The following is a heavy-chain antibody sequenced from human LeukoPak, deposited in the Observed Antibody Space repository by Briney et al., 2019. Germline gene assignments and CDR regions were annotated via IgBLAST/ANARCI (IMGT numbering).Heavy chain of an antibody. D-gene: IGHD3-10*01. Sequence: SETLSLTCTVSGGSISSGDYYWSWIRQPPGKGLEWIGYIYYSGSTYYNPSLKSRVTISVDTSKNQFSLKLSSVTAADTAVYYCARDLCGYGSGNDWFDPWGQGTLVTVSS. CDR1: GGSISSGDYY. J-gene: IGHJ5*02. V-gene: IGHV4-30-4*01. CDR2: IYYSGST. CDR3: ARDLCGYGSGNDWFDP.